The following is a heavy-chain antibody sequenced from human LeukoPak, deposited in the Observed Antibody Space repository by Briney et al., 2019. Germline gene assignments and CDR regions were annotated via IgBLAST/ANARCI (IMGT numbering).Heavy chain of an antibody. Sequence: GASVKVSCKASGYTFTGYYMHWVRQAPGQGLEWMGWINPNSGGTNYAQKFQGRVTITRDTSASTVYMELSSPRSEDTAVYYCAREAWGSSRSDYWGQGTLVTVSP. CDR3: AREAWGSSRSDY. V-gene: IGHV1-2*02. CDR1: GYTFTGYY. J-gene: IGHJ4*02. D-gene: IGHD6-13*01. CDR2: INPNSGGT.